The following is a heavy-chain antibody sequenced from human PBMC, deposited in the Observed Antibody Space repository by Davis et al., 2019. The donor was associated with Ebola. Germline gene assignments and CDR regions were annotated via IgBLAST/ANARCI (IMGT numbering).Heavy chain of an antibody. V-gene: IGHV3-7*03. J-gene: IGHJ4*02. CDR1: GFTFSAYW. CDR2: IKPDGSEE. Sequence: GESLKISCEASGFTFSAYWMSWVRQAPGKGLECVANIKPDGSEEYYVDSVKGRFTISRDNAKMSLFLQMSSLRAEDTAVYYCAKGSRIFGVVYFEFWGQGSLVTVSS. D-gene: IGHD3-3*02. CDR3: AKGSRIFGVVYFEF.